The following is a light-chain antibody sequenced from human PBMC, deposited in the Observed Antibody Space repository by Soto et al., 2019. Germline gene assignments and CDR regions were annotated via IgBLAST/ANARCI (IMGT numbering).Light chain of an antibody. J-gene: IGLJ1*01. V-gene: IGLV2-14*01. CDR3: SSYTSSSTLYV. CDR2: EVS. Sequence: QSALIQPASVSGSPGQSITISCTGTSSDVGGYNYVSWYQQHPGKAPKLMIYEVSNRPSGVSNRFSGSKSGNTASLTISGLQAEDEADYYCSSYTSSSTLYVFGTGTRSPS. CDR1: SSDVGGYNY.